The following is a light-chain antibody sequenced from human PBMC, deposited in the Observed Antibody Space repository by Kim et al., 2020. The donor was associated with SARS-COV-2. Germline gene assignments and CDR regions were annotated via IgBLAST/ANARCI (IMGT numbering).Light chain of an antibody. CDR1: QSINNW. J-gene: IGKJ1*01. V-gene: IGKV1-5*03. CDR2: KAS. Sequence: DIQMTQSPSTLSASVGDRVTITCRASQSINNWLAWYQQKPGKAPKLLIYKASSVESGVPSTFSGSGSGTEFTLTISSLQPDDFATYYCQRYDRYPWTFGQGTKVDIK. CDR3: QRYDRYPWT.